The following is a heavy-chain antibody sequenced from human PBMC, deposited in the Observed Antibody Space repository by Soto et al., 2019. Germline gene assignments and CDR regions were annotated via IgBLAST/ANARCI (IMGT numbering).Heavy chain of an antibody. CDR3: AGCRADNCYSAFDY. Sequence: EVQLVESGGGLVQPGGSLRLSCAASKIIFSTYEMTWVRQAPGKGLEWISYISGSGGAIYYADSMKGRFTISRDNAKNSLYLQMNSLRAEDTAVYYCAGCRADNCYSAFDYWGQGTLVTVSS. J-gene: IGHJ4*02. V-gene: IGHV3-48*03. CDR2: ISGSGGAI. CDR1: KIIFSTYE. D-gene: IGHD2-21*02.